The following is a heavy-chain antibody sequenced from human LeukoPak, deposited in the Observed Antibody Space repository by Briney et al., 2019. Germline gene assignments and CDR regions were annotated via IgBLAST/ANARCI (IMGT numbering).Heavy chain of an antibody. D-gene: IGHD6-13*01. CDR3: ARIGAGSSRDY. CDR2: IVGSSST. CDR1: GXTFSNFA. Sequence: PGGSLRLSCAASGXTFSNFAMTWVRQAPGKGREWVSSIVGSSSTYYADSLKGRFTISRDNAKNSLYLQMNSLRAEDTAVYYCARIGAGSSRDYWGQGTLVTVSS. J-gene: IGHJ4*02. V-gene: IGHV3-21*01.